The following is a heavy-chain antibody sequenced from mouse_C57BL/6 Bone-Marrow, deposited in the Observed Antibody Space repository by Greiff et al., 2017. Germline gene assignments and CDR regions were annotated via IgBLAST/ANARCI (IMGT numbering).Heavy chain of an antibody. V-gene: IGHV1-74*01. CDR3: ASKGSALDY. D-gene: IGHD6-1*01. CDR2: IHPSDSAT. J-gene: IGHJ2*01. CDR1: GYTFTSYW. Sequence: QVQLQQPGAELVKPGASVKVSCKASGYTFTSYWMHWVKQRPGKGLEWIGRIHPSDSATNYNQKFTGKATLTVDKSSSTAYMQLSSLTSEDAADYYCASKGSALDYWGQGTTLTVSS.